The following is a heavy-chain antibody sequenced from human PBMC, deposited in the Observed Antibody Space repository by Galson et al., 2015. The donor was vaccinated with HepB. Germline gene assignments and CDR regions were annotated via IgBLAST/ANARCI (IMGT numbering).Heavy chain of an antibody. V-gene: IGHV3-30*04. D-gene: IGHD2/OR15-2a*01. J-gene: IGHJ3*01. CDR3: ARAVNLPGSPENCLDR. CDR1: EFSFSTYA. Sequence: LRLSCAASEFSFSTYAMHWVRQAPGRGLDWVAVISYHGREEYIADSVKGRFTISRDNSKDTLYLHMNSLRPEDTAVYYCARAVNLPGSPENCLDRRGPATM. CDR2: ISYHGREE.